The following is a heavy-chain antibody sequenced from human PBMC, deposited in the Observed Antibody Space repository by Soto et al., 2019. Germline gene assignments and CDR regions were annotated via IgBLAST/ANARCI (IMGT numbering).Heavy chain of an antibody. D-gene: IGHD3-10*01. CDR2: ISNSGHII. CDR3: AREKGSWSLGLYSSYHGMDV. V-gene: IGHV3-11*01. Sequence: PGGTLRLSCAASGFMFSDHYMTWIRQAPGKGLERVSYISNSGHIINSADSVRGRFTISGDNAKNSLYLEMNSMISEDTAVYYCAREKGSWSLGLYSSYHGMDVWGPGTTVTV. J-gene: IGHJ6*02. CDR1: GFMFSDHY.